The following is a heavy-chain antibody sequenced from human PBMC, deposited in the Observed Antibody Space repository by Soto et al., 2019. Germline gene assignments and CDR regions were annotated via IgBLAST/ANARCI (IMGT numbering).Heavy chain of an antibody. D-gene: IGHD6-19*01. Sequence: PGGSLRLSCAASGFTFNKFAMNWVRQAPGKGLEWVSVISYDGSNKYYADSVKGRFTISRDNSKNTLYLQMNSLRAEDTAVYYCARDPGGGWYFGSTYYYYGMDVWGQGTTVTVSS. CDR2: ISYDGSNK. CDR1: GFTFNKFA. J-gene: IGHJ6*02. V-gene: IGHV3-33*08. CDR3: ARDPGGGWYFGSTYYYYGMDV.